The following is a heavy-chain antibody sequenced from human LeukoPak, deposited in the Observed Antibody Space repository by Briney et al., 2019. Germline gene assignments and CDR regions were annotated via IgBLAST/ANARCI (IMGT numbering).Heavy chain of an antibody. Sequence: ASVKVSCKASEYTFTGYYMHWVRQAPGQGLEWMGWINPNSGGTNYAQKFQGRVTMTRGTSISTAYMELSRLRSDDTAVYYCAGSRGVRGVIPFDYWGQGTLVTVSS. CDR3: AGSRGVRGVIPFDY. D-gene: IGHD3-10*01. CDR1: EYTFTGYY. CDR2: INPNSGGT. J-gene: IGHJ4*02. V-gene: IGHV1-2*02.